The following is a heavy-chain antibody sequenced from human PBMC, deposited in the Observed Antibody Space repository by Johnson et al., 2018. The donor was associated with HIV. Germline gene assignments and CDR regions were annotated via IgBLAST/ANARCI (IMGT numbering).Heavy chain of an antibody. CDR3: GLLGLCWAM. J-gene: IGHJ1*01. Sequence: VQLVESGGGLVQPGGSLRLSCAASGFTFSSYAMSWVRQAPGKGLEWVSGISWNSGSIGYADSVKGRFTISRDNSKNTLDLQMNSLRGDDTGHNVRGLLGLCWAMWG. CDR1: GFTFSSYA. V-gene: IGHV3-23*04. CDR2: ISWNSGSI. D-gene: IGHD3-10*02.